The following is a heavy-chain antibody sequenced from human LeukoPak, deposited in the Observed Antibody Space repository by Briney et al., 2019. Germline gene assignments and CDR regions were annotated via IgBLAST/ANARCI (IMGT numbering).Heavy chain of an antibody. Sequence: GGSLRLSCAASGFTVSSNYMSWVRQAPGKGLEWVSVIYSGGSTYYADSVKGRFTISRDNSKNTLYLQMNSLRAEDTAAYYCARDSSGSHTLDYWGQGTLVTVSS. D-gene: IGHD6-19*01. J-gene: IGHJ4*02. CDR2: IYSGGST. CDR3: ARDSSGSHTLDY. CDR1: GFTVSSNY. V-gene: IGHV3-66*01.